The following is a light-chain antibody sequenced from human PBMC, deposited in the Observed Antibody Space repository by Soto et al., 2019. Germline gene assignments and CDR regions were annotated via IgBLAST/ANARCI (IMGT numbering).Light chain of an antibody. J-gene: IGKJ5*01. V-gene: IGKV1-39*01. Sequence: DIQMTQAPSSLSASVGDRLTITCQASQTISNFLNWYQQTSGNXHKXXISTASTLQSGVPSRFSGSGSGTDLTLTINSLKPEDFETYYCQQSYSTSITFGQGTRLEIK. CDR3: QQSYSTSIT. CDR1: QTISNF. CDR2: TAS.